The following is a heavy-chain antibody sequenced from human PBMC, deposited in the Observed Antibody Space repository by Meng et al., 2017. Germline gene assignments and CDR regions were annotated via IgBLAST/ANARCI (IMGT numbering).Heavy chain of an antibody. J-gene: IGHJ6*02. CDR2: ISGSGGST. V-gene: IGHV3-23*01. CDR3: ARKQWLVPTYYYYGMDV. Sequence: GGSLTLSCAASGFTFSSYAMSWVRQAPGEGLEGVSAISGSGGSTYYADSVKGRFTISRDNSKNTLYLQMNSLRAEDTAVYYCARKQWLVPTYYYYGMDVWGQGTTVTVSS. CDR1: GFTFSSYA. D-gene: IGHD6-19*01.